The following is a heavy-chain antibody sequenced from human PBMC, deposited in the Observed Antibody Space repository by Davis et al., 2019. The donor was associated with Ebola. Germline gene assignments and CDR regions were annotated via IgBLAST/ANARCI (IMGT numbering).Heavy chain of an antibody. CDR1: GGSFSGYY. J-gene: IGHJ6*02. CDR2: INYSGST. D-gene: IGHD3-10*01. CDR3: ARGGGFGGYGMDV. V-gene: IGHV4-34*01. Sequence: MPSQTLSLTCAVYGGSFSGYYWTWIRQLPGKGLEWIGEINYSGSTTYNPSLKTRVTIPVDTSKNQFSLKLSSVTAADTAVYYCARGGGFGGYGMDVWGQGTTVTVSS.